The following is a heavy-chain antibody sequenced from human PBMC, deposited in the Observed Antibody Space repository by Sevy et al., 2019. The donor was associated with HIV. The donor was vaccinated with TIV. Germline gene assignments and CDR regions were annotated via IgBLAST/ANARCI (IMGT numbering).Heavy chain of an antibody. CDR3: TTGQGLWFGELLYDAFDI. CDR1: GFTFSNAW. D-gene: IGHD3-10*01. V-gene: IGHV3-15*01. Sequence: GGSLRLSCAAPGFTFSNAWMSWVRQAPGKGLEWVGRIKSKTDGGTTDYAAPVKGRFTISRDDSKNTLYLQMNSLKTEDTAVYYCTTGQGLWFGELLYDAFDIWGQGTMVTVSS. J-gene: IGHJ3*02. CDR2: IKSKTDGGTT.